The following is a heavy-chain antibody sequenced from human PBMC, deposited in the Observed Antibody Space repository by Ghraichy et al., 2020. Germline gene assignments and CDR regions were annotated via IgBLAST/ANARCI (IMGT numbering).Heavy chain of an antibody. D-gene: IGHD3-22*01. Sequence: SQTLSLTCAISGDSVSSNSATWNWIRQSPSRGLEWLGRTYYRSKWYNDYAVSVKSRITILPDTSKNQFSQQLNSVAPDDTAVYYCARDPVTTGDNWFDPWGQGTLVTVSS. CDR1: GDSVSSNSAT. CDR2: TYYRSKWYN. CDR3: ARDPVTTGDNWFDP. J-gene: IGHJ5*02. V-gene: IGHV6-1*01.